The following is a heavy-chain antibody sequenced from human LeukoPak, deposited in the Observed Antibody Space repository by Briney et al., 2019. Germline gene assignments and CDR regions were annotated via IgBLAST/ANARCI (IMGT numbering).Heavy chain of an antibody. CDR3: AKLLRGVVVPYYDY. Sequence: GGSLRLSCAASGFTFSSYWMSWVRQAPGKGLEWVANIKQDGSEKYYVDSVKGRFAISRDNAKNSLYLQMNSLRAEDTAVYYCAKLLRGVVVPYYDYWGQGTLVTVSS. V-gene: IGHV3-7*03. CDR2: IKQDGSEK. D-gene: IGHD3-10*01. CDR1: GFTFSSYW. J-gene: IGHJ4*02.